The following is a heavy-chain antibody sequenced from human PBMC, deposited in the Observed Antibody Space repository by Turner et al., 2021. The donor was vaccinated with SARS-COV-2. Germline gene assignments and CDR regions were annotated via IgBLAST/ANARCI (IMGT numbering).Heavy chain of an antibody. CDR2: VYSSGST. D-gene: IGHD3-22*01. CDR1: GGSISHFY. CDR3: ARRLVVQGTDDYSYYYGMDV. J-gene: IGHJ6*02. V-gene: IGHV4-4*07. Sequence: QVQLQESGPRLVKPSETLSLTCSVSGGSISHFYWSWIRQPAGKGLEWIGRVYSSGSTNYNPSLKSRVTISVDTSKNQFSLKLSSVTATDTAVYYCARRLVVQGTDDYSYYYGMDVWGQGTTVTVSS.